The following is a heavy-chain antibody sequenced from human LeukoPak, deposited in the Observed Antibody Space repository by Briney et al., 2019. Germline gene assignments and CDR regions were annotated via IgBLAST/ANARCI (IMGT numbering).Heavy chain of an antibody. D-gene: IGHD2-21*02. CDR2: ISGRGVST. V-gene: IGHV3-23*01. CDR1: GFTFSTYA. J-gene: IGHJ4*02. Sequence: GGSLRLSCAASGFTFSTYAMSWVRQAPGKGLEWVSAISGRGVSTSYADSVRGRFTISRDNSKNTLYLQMNTLRAEDTAVYYCAKGGDRVTPHYFDYWGQGTLVTVSS. CDR3: AKGGDRVTPHYFDY.